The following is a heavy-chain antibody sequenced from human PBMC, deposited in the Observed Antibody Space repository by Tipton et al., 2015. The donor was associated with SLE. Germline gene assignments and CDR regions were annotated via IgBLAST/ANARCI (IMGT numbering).Heavy chain of an antibody. V-gene: IGHV4-59*11. J-gene: IGHJ5*02. CDR3: AGSISWSPNWVDP. CDR1: GASISSHY. CDR2: SYYTGST. Sequence: TLSLTCTVSGASISSHYWCWIRQSPGKGLEWIGYSYYTGSTYYNPSLKSRVTISIDTSKNQFSLSLSSVTAADTAVYYCAGSISWSPNWVDPWGLGTLVTVSS. D-gene: IGHD2-2*01.